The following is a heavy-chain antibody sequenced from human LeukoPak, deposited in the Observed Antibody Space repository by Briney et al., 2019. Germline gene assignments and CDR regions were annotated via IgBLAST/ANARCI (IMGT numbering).Heavy chain of an antibody. D-gene: IGHD5-18*01. CDR1: GFTFSSYA. Sequence: PGGSLRLPCAASGFTFSSYAMHWVRQAPGKGLEYVSAISSNGGSTYYANSVKGRFTISRDNSKNTLYLQMGSLRAEDMAVYYCARDLPMVTSSYYYGMDVWGQGTTVTVSS. J-gene: IGHJ6*02. CDR3: ARDLPMVTSSYYYGMDV. CDR2: ISSNGGST. V-gene: IGHV3-64*01.